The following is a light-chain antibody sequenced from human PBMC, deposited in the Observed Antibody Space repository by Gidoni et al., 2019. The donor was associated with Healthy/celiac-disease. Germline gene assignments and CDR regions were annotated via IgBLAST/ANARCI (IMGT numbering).Light chain of an antibody. V-gene: IGLV2-14*01. Sequence: QSALTQPASVSGSPGQSITISCTGTSSDVGGSNYVSWYQQNPCKAPKLMIDEVSNRPSGVANRFAGSKSGNTASRTISGLQAEDEADYYGSSYTSSSTPVFGGGTKLTVL. CDR1: SSDVGGSNY. J-gene: IGLJ3*02. CDR2: EVS. CDR3: SSYTSSSTPV.